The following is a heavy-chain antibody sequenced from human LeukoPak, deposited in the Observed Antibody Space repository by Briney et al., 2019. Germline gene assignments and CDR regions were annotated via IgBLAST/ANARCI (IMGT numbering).Heavy chain of an antibody. CDR3: ARGAYDYWSGYYPFDY. J-gene: IGHJ4*02. CDR1: GYTFTSYG. D-gene: IGHD3-3*01. CDR2: ISAYNGNT. Sequence: GASVKVSCKASGYTFTSYGISLVRQAPGQGLEWMGWISAYNGNTNYAQKLQGRVTMTTDTSTSTAYMELSSLRSDDTAVYYCARGAYDYWSGYYPFDYWGQGTLVTVSS. V-gene: IGHV1-18*01.